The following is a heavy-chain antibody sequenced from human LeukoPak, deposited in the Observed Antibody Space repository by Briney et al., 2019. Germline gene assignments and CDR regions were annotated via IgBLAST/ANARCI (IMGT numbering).Heavy chain of an antibody. J-gene: IGHJ4*02. V-gene: IGHV4-30-2*01. D-gene: IGHD2-2*01. Sequence: PSQTLSLTCTVSGGSISSGGYYWSWIRQPPGKGLEWIGYIYHSGSTYYNPSLKSRVTISVDRSKNQFSLKLSSVTAADTAVYYCAGGERPAAILFDYWGQGTLVTVSS. CDR2: IYHSGST. CDR1: GGSISSGGYY. CDR3: AGGERPAAILFDY.